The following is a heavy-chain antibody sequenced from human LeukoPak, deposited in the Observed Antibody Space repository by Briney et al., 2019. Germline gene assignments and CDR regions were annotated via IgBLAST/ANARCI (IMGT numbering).Heavy chain of an antibody. CDR3: ARDRRTNDAFDI. CDR2: ISGSGGST. V-gene: IGHV3-23*01. Sequence: PGGSLRLSCTASGFTFSSYWMSWVRQAPGKGLEWVSAISGSGGSTYYADSVKGRFTTSRDKSKNTLYLQMNSLRAADTAVYYCARDRRTNDAFDIWGQGTMVTVSS. D-gene: IGHD1/OR15-1a*01. J-gene: IGHJ3*02. CDR1: GFTFSSYW.